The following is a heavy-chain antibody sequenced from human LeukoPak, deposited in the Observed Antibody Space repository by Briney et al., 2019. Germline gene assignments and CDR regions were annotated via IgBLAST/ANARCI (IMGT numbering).Heavy chain of an antibody. CDR2: FDPEDGET. CDR1: GYTLTELS. Sequence: ASVKVSCKVSGYTLTELSMHWVRQAPGKGLEWMGGFDPEDGETIYAQKFQGRVTMTEDTSTDTAYMELSSLRSEDTAVYYCATHLAAAGNFYYYYYMDVWGKGTTVTVSS. D-gene: IGHD6-13*01. J-gene: IGHJ6*03. CDR3: ATHLAAAGNFYYYYYMDV. V-gene: IGHV1-24*01.